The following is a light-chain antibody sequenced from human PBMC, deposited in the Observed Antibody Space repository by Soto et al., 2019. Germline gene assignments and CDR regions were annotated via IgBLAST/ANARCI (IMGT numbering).Light chain of an antibody. CDR1: QGIRND. Sequence: IQMTQSPSSLSASVGDRVTITCRASQGIRNDLGWYQQKPGKAPKLLIYAASSLQSGVQSRFSGSGSGTDFTLTIRSLQPEDFATYYCIQDYNYPRTFGQGTKVDIK. V-gene: IGKV1-6*01. J-gene: IGKJ1*01. CDR3: IQDYNYPRT. CDR2: AAS.